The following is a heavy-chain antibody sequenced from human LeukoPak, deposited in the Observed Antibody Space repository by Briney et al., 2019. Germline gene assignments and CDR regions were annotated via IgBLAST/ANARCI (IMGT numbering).Heavy chain of an antibody. CDR1: GGSISSGDYY. Sequence: SETLSLTCTVSGGSISSGDYYWSWIRQPPGKGLEWIGYIYYSGSTYYNPSLKSRVTISVDTSKNQFSLKLSSVTAADTAVYYCASARNDILTGFLGFDPWGQGTLVTVSS. V-gene: IGHV4-30-4*01. CDR2: IYYSGST. J-gene: IGHJ5*02. CDR3: ASARNDILTGFLGFDP. D-gene: IGHD3-9*01.